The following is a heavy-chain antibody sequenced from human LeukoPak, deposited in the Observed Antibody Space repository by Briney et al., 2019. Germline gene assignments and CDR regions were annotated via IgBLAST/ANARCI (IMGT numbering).Heavy chain of an antibody. J-gene: IGHJ6*03. CDR3: ARNVGYCSSTSCYGYYMDV. CDR2: ISAYNGNT. D-gene: IGHD2-2*01. CDR1: GYTFTSYG. Sequence: RASVKVSCKASGYTFTSYGISWVRQAPGQGLEWMGWISAYNGNTNYAQKLQGRVTMTTDTSTSTAYMELRSLRSDDTAVYYCARNVGYCSSTSCYGYYMDVWGKGTTVTVSS. V-gene: IGHV1-18*01.